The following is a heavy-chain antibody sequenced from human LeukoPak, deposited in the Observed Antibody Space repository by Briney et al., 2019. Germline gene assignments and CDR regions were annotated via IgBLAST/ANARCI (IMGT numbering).Heavy chain of an antibody. V-gene: IGHV3-7*04. CDR1: GFTFSSYW. CDR2: IKQDGSEK. J-gene: IGHJ4*02. CDR3: ARYSGHNLDY. D-gene: IGHD1-26*01. Sequence: GGSLRLSCAASGFTFSSYWMTWVRQAPGKGLEWVANIKQDGSEKYDVDSVKGRFTISRDNAKNSLYLQMNSLRAEDTAVYYCARYSGHNLDYWGQATLLTVSS.